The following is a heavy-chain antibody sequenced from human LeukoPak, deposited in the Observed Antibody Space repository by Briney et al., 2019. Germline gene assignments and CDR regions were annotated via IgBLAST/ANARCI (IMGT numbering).Heavy chain of an antibody. CDR2: ISAYNGNT. D-gene: IGHD3-3*02. V-gene: IGHV1-18*01. CDR1: GGTFSSYA. CDR3: ARDISKSFWRGDY. J-gene: IGHJ4*02. Sequence: ASVKVSCKASGGTFSSYAISWVRQAPGQGLEWMEWISAYNGNTNYAQKLQGRVTMTTDTSTSTAYMELRSLRSDDTAVYYCARDISKSFWRGDYWGQGTLVTVSS.